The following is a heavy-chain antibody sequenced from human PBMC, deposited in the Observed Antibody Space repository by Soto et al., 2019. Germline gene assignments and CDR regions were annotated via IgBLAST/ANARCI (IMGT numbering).Heavy chain of an antibody. CDR3: ASSPSRTIFGVNIIWTLDF. J-gene: IGHJ4*02. D-gene: IGHD3-3*01. CDR1: GYMFTFYY. CDR2: INPNSGAT. Sequence: ASVKVSCKASGYMFTFYYIHWVRQAPGQGLEWMGWINPNSGATNYAQKFQGRVTMTRDTSISSAYMELSRLRSDDTPVYYCASSPSRTIFGVNIIWTLDFWGQGTMVTVSS. V-gene: IGHV1-2*02.